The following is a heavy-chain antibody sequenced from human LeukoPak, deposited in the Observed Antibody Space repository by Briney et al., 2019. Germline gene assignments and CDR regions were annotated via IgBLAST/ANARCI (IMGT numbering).Heavy chain of an antibody. CDR2: IYYSGNT. Sequence: SETLSLTCTVAGGSISDYYWSWIRQPPGKGLEWIGYIYYSGNTNYNPSLKSRVTISVDTSKNQLSLKLSSVTAADTAVYYCARGKFVVVTNWFDPWGQGTLVTVSS. J-gene: IGHJ5*02. V-gene: IGHV4-59*01. D-gene: IGHD2-21*02. CDR3: ARGKFVVVTNWFDP. CDR1: GGSISDYY.